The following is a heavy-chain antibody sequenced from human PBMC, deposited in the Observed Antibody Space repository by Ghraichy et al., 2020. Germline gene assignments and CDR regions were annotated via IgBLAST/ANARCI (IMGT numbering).Heavy chain of an antibody. CDR2: IYYSATT. J-gene: IGHJ3*01. CDR1: GASISNYY. Sequence: SETLSLTCSVSGASISNYYWSWIRQPPGKGLEWIGYIYYSATTNYNPSLKSRVTMSADTSKNQFSLRLTSVTAADTAVYYCARLGATTHAFDVWGLGTMVTVSS. D-gene: IGHD1-1*01. V-gene: IGHV4-59*08. CDR3: ARLGATTHAFDV.